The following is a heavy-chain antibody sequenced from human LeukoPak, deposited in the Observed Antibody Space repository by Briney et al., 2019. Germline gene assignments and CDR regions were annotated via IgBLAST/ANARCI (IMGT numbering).Heavy chain of an antibody. J-gene: IGHJ4*02. CDR1: GGSISSSSYY. V-gene: IGHV4-39*01. D-gene: IGHD6-13*01. Sequence: SETLSLTCTVSGGSISSSSYYWVWIRQPPGKGLEWIGNIFNSGSTYYNPSLKSRVTISLDTSKNQFSLKVSSVTAADTAVYYCARRRGDSSNFDYWGQGTRVTVSS. CDR2: IFNSGST. CDR3: ARRRGDSSNFDY.